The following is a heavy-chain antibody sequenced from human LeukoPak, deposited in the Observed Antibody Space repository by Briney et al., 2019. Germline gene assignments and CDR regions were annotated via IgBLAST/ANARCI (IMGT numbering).Heavy chain of an antibody. J-gene: IGHJ1*01. CDR3: ARDGGWREFQH. CDR1: GDSISSYY. CDR2: IYYSGST. V-gene: IGHV4-59*01. D-gene: IGHD2-15*01. Sequence: PSETLSLTCTVSGDSISSYYWYWFRQPPGKELEWIACIYYSGSTNYNPSLKSRVTISVDTSKNQFSLKLSSVTAADTAVYYCARDGGWREFQHWGQGTLVTVSS.